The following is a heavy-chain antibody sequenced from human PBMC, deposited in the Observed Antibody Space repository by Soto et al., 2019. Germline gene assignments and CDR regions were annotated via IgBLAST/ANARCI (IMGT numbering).Heavy chain of an antibody. Sequence: GGSLRLSCAASGFTFSSYGMHWVRQAPGKGLEWVAVIWYDGSNKYYADSVKGRFTISRDNSKNTLYLQMNSLRSEDTAVYYCARVTYDILTGRQKHFDYWGQGTLVTVSS. CDR2: IWYDGSNK. V-gene: IGHV3-33*01. D-gene: IGHD3-9*01. CDR3: ARVTYDILTGRQKHFDY. CDR1: GFTFSSYG. J-gene: IGHJ4*02.